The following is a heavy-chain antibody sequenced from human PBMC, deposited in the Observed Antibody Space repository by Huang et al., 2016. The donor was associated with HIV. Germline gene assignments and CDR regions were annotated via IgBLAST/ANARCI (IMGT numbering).Heavy chain of an antibody. D-gene: IGHD6-13*01. CDR3: ARGYSSSWLYN. CDR1: GFSFSSCN. V-gene: IGHV3-48*01. J-gene: IGHJ4*02. CDR2: ISETGGVI. Sequence: EEQLVESGGGLVQPGGSLRLSCAASGFSFSSCNMNWVRQAQGKGLEWLSDISETGGVITDADSVKGRFTVSRDNAKNSLYLKMDSLRAEDTAVYYCARGYSSSWLYNWGQGTLVTVSS.